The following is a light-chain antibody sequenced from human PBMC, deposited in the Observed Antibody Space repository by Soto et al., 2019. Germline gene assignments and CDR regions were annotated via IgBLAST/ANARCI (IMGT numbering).Light chain of an antibody. CDR3: LLAYSGPVV. V-gene: IGLV7-46*01. J-gene: IGLJ2*01. Sequence: QAVVTQDPSLTVSPGGTVTLTCGASTGTVTSGHFPYWFQQKPGQAPRTLIYDTNNRHSWTPARFSGSLLGDRAALTLSGAQPEDEADYYCLLAYSGPVVFGGGTKLTVL. CDR2: DTN. CDR1: TGTVTSGHF.